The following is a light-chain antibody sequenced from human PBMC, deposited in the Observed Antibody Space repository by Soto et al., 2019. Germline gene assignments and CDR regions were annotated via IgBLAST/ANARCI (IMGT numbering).Light chain of an antibody. CDR2: GAS. CDR3: QQYCSTRWT. CDR1: QSVSSY. J-gene: IGKJ1*01. Sequence: EIVFTQSPSTLTLYTGERAILSCRASQSVSSYLAWYQQKPGQAPRLLIHGASSRATGIPDRFSGSGSGTDFTLTISRLEPEDFAVYYCQQYCSTRWTFGQGTKVDI. V-gene: IGKV3-20*01.